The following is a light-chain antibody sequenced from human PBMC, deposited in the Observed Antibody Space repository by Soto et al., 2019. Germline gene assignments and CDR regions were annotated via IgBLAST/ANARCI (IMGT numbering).Light chain of an antibody. V-gene: IGKV3-20*01. CDR2: GAS. CDR3: QQYGSPPT. J-gene: IGKJ1*01. Sequence: EIVLTQSPGTLSLSPGERATLSCRASQSVSSSYLAWYQQKPGQAPRLLIYGASSRATGIPDRFSGSGSGTDFTLTISRLEFEDFAVYYCQQYGSPPTFGQGTGVDIK. CDR1: QSVSSSY.